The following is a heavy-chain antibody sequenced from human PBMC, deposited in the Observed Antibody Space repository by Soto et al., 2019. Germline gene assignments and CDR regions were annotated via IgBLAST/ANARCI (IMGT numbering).Heavy chain of an antibody. J-gene: IGHJ3*01. V-gene: IGHV3-48*03. CDR1: GFTFSSYE. CDR2: ISSSGSTI. CDR3: ASLLHDAFDL. D-gene: IGHD3-22*01. Sequence: GGSLRLSCAASGFTFSSYEMNWVRQAPGKGLEWVSYISSSGSTIYSADSVKGLFTISRENAKNSLNLQMNSLRPEDSAVYYCASLLHDAFDLWGQGTMVTVSS.